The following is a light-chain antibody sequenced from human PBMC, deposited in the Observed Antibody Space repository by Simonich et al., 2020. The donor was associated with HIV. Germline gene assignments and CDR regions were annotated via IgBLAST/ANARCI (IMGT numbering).Light chain of an antibody. CDR3: QQYYSTPT. CDR2: AAS. Sequence: IWMTQSPSLLSASTGDRVTISCRASQGIRNDLGWYQQKPGKAPKLLIYAASSLQSGVPSRFSGSGSGTDFTLTISSLQAEDVAVYYCQQYYSTPTFGQGTKVEIK. V-gene: IGKV1-6*01. J-gene: IGKJ1*01. CDR1: QGIRND.